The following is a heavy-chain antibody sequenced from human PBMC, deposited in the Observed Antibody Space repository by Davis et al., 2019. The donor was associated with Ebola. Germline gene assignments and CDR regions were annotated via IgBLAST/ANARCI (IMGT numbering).Heavy chain of an antibody. D-gene: IGHD2-15*01. CDR1: GFTFSGSA. V-gene: IGHV3-73*01. Sequence: PGGSLRLSCAASGFTFSGSAVHWVRQASAKGLEWVGRIRSKANSYATAYAASVKGRFTISRDDSKNTAYLQMNSLKTEDTAVYYCTITTYCSGGSCYDYWGQGTLVTVSS. CDR3: TITTYCSGGSCYDY. CDR2: IRSKANSYAT. J-gene: IGHJ4*02.